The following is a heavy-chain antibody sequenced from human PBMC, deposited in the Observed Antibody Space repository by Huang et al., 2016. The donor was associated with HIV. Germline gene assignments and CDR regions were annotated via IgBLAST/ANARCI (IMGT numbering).Heavy chain of an antibody. Sequence: EVQLVESGGGLVQPGGSLRLSCAASGFSISSYWMHWVRQAPGKGLVWVVRIKSEGSSTSYADSVKGRFTISRDNAKNTLYLQMNSLRAEDTAVYYCARDPRIQSWLNFFDYWGQGTLVRVSS. J-gene: IGHJ4*02. CDR2: IKSEGSST. CDR3: ARDPRIQSWLNFFDY. CDR1: GFSISSYW. V-gene: IGHV3-74*01. D-gene: IGHD3-22*01.